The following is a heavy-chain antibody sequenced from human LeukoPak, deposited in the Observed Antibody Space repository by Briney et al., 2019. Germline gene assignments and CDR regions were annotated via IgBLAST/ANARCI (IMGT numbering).Heavy chain of an antibody. Sequence: PGGSLRLSCAASGLTFSSYEMNWVRQAPGKGLEWVSYISSSGSTIYYADSVKGRFTISRDNSKNTLYLQMNSLRAEDTALYYCAKAISGSYFYWGQGTLVTVSS. CDR3: AKAISGSYFY. V-gene: IGHV3-48*03. D-gene: IGHD3-10*01. CDR1: GLTFSSYE. J-gene: IGHJ4*02. CDR2: ISSSGSTI.